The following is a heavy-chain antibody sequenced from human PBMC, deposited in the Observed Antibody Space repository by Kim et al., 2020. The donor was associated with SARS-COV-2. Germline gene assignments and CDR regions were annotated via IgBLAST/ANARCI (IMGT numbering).Heavy chain of an antibody. CDR2: ISYDGSNK. D-gene: IGHD3-16*02. Sequence: GGSLRLSCAASGFTFSSYGMHWVRQAPGKGLEWVAVISYDGSNKYYADSVKGRFTISRDNSKNTLYLQMNSLRAEDTAVYYCAKDHLGDKRLGELSLHYYYYGMDVWGQGTTVTVSS. V-gene: IGHV3-30*18. CDR1: GFTFSSYG. CDR3: AKDHLGDKRLGELSLHYYYYGMDV. J-gene: IGHJ6*02.